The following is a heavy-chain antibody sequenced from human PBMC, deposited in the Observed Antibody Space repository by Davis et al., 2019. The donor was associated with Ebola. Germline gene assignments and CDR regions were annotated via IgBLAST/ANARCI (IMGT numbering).Heavy chain of an antibody. J-gene: IGHJ4*02. Sequence: PGGSLRLSCAGSGFTFSTYAMTWVRQAPGKGLEWVSRISGSGGDPHYADSVKGRFTISRDNSKNTVYLQMNSLRAEDTAVYYCVRGGANTAMALKFGGQGTLVTVSS. V-gene: IGHV3-23*01. D-gene: IGHD5-18*01. CDR1: GFTFSTYA. CDR3: VRGGANTAMALKF. CDR2: ISGSGGDP.